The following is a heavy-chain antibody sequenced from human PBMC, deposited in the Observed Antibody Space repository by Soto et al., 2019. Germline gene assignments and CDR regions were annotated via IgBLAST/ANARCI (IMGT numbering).Heavy chain of an antibody. CDR3: AKKGYCSSTSCYSGAVEDAFDI. J-gene: IGHJ3*02. V-gene: IGHV3-23*01. CDR2: ISGSGGST. Sequence: GGSLRLSCAASGFTFSSYAMSWVRQAPGKGLEWVSAISGSGGSTYYTDSVKGRFTISRDNSKNTLYLQMNSLRAEDTAVYYCAKKGYCSSTSCYSGAVEDAFDIWGQGTMVTVSS. CDR1: GFTFSSYA. D-gene: IGHD2-2*01.